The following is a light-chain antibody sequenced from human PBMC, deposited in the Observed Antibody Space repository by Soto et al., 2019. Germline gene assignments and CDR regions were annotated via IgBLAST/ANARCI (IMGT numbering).Light chain of an antibody. V-gene: IGLV2-14*01. J-gene: IGLJ3*02. CDR2: EVS. Sequence: QSALTQPASVSGSPGQSITISCTGTSSDVGGYNYVSWYQQHPGKATKLMIYEVSNRPSGVSNRFSGSKSGNTASLTISGLQAEDEADDYCSSYTTSSTHGVFGGGTKLTVL. CDR3: SSYTTSSTHGV. CDR1: SSDVGGYNY.